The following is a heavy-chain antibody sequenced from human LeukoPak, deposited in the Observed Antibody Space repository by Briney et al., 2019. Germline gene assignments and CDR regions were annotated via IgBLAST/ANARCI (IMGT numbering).Heavy chain of an antibody. CDR3: ARDLDSSGYYYGDPDAFDI. CDR1: GGSISSGGYY. CDR2: IYYSGST. J-gene: IGHJ3*02. V-gene: IGHV4-31*03. D-gene: IGHD3-22*01. Sequence: SETLSLTCTVSGGSISSGGYYWSWIRQHPGKGLEWIGYIYYSGSTYYNPSLKSRVTISVDTSKNQFSLKLSSVTAADTAVYYCARDLDSSGYYYGDPDAFDIWGQGTMVTVSS.